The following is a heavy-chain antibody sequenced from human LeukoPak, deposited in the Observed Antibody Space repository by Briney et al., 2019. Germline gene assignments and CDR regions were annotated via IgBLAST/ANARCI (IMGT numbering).Heavy chain of an antibody. CDR3: ARSGRGTYYYFDL. J-gene: IGHJ4*02. CDR2: IIPMFGTA. V-gene: IGHV1-69*13. D-gene: IGHD1-26*01. Sequence: EASVKVSRKASGGTFSSYAMSWVRQAPGQGLEWMGGIIPMFGTANYAQKFQGRVTITADESTSTAYMELRSLRSDDTAVYYCARSGRGTYYYFDLWGQGTLVTVSS. CDR1: GGTFSSYA.